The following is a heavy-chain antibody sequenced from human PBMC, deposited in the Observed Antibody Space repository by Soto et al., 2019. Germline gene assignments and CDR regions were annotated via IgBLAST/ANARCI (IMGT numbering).Heavy chain of an antibody. J-gene: IGHJ4*02. D-gene: IGHD1-7*01. CDR2: IYRTGST. Sequence: SETLSLTCAVSGGSFTSNNWWTWVRQPPGQGLEWIGEIYRTGSTNYNPSLKSRVTISLDKSENQFSLKVTSLTAADTAVYYCESRDPGTSVDYWGQGTLVTVSS. V-gene: IGHV4-4*02. CDR1: GGSFTSNNW. CDR3: ESRDPGTSVDY.